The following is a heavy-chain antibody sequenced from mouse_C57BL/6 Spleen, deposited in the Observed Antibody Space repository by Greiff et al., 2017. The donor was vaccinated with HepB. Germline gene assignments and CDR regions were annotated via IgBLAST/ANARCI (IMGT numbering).Heavy chain of an antibody. J-gene: IGHJ4*01. V-gene: IGHV2-2*01. CDR2: IWSGGST. CDR1: GFSLTSYG. D-gene: IGHD2-1*01. CDR3: ASPLLSGYAMDY. Sequence: QVQLKESGPGLVQPSQSLSITCTVSGFSLTSYGVHWVRQSPGKGLEWLGVIWSGGSTDYNAAFISRLSISKDNSKSQVFFKMNSLQADDTAIYYCASPLLSGYAMDYWGQGTSVTVSS.